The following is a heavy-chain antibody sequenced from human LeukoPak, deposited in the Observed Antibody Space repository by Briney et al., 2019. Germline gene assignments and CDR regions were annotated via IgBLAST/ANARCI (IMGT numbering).Heavy chain of an antibody. CDR2: ISYDGSNK. CDR3: ARNRLAAAGGFYFDY. D-gene: IGHD6-13*01. Sequence: GGSLRLSCAASGFPFSSYSMTWVRQAPGKGLEWVAVISYDGSNKYYADSVKGRFTISRDNSKNTLYLQMNSLRAEDTAVYYCARNRLAAAGGFYFDYWGQGTLVTVSS. CDR1: GFPFSSYS. J-gene: IGHJ4*02. V-gene: IGHV3-30*03.